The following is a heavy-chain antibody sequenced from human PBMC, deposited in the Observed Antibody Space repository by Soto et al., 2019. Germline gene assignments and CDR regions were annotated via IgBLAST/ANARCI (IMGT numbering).Heavy chain of an antibody. CDR3: AKAPYSSSWEGYFQH. D-gene: IGHD6-13*01. J-gene: IGHJ1*01. CDR2: ISYDGSNK. Sequence: QVQLAESGGGVVQPGRSLRLSCAASGFTFSSYGMHWVRQAPGKGLEWVAVISYDGSNKYYADSVKGRFTISRDNSKNTLYLQMNSLRAEDTAVYYCAKAPYSSSWEGYFQHWGQGTLVTVSS. CDR1: GFTFSSYG. V-gene: IGHV3-30*18.